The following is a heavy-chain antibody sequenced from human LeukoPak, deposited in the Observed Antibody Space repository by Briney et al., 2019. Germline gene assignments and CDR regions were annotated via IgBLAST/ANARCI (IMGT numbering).Heavy chain of an antibody. Sequence: GGSLRLSCAASGFTFSDYALHWVRQAPGKGLEWVAVVSYDGSNIYYADSVKGRFTISRDNSKNTLYLQMNSLRGEDTAVYYCARDPSAYCSSTSCYAFDYWGQGTLVTVSS. CDR3: ARDPSAYCSSTSCYAFDY. CDR1: GFTFSDYA. V-gene: IGHV3-30*04. J-gene: IGHJ4*02. D-gene: IGHD2-2*01. CDR2: VSYDGSNI.